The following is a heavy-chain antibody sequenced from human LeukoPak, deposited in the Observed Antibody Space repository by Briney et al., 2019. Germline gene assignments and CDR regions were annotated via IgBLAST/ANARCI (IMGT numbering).Heavy chain of an antibody. D-gene: IGHD3-22*01. CDR1: GGSISSYY. Sequence: SETLSLTCTVSGGSISSYYWSWIRQPPGKGLEWIGYIYYSGSTNYNPSLKSRVTISVDTSKNQFSLKLSSVTAADTAVYYCARDKYYDSSGYDYWGQGTLVTVSS. J-gene: IGHJ4*02. CDR2: IYYSGST. CDR3: ARDKYYDSSGYDY. V-gene: IGHV4-59*01.